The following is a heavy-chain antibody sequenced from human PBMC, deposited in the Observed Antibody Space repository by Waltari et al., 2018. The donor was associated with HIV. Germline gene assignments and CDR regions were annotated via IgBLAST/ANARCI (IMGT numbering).Heavy chain of an antibody. CDR2: SRPILGAP. CDR1: GVTSNTFT. CDR3: ATPAAKGTWFAS. V-gene: IGHV1-69*08. J-gene: IGHJ5*01. Sequence: QVRLVQSGDEVRKSGSSVKISCEAFGVTSNTFTVHWVRQAPGEGLERGGRREWMGRSRPILGAPAYSQRLRGRVTLSADTATNTAFLQLSSLRSDDTAVYYCATPAAKGTWFASWGKGSQIIVSS. D-gene: IGHD3-10*01.